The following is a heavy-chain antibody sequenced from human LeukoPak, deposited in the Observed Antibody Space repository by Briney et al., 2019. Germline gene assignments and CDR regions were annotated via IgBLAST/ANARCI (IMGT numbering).Heavy chain of an antibody. V-gene: IGHV3-21*01. J-gene: IGHJ4*02. D-gene: IGHD6-13*01. Sequence: GGSLRLSCAASGFTFSSYSMNWVRQAPGKGLEWVSSISSSSYIYYADSVKGRFTISRDNAKNSLYLQMNSLRAEDTAVYYCARTDLSIAAGESDYWGQGTLVTVSS. CDR1: GFTFSSYS. CDR3: ARTDLSIAAGESDY. CDR2: ISSSSYI.